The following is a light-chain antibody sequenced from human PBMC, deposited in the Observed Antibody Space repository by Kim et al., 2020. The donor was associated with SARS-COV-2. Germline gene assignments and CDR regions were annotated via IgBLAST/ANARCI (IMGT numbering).Light chain of an antibody. Sequence: QRVTSSCTGSSSNIGAGYDVHWYQQLPGTAPKLLIYGNSNRPSGVPDRFSGSKSGTSASLAITWLQAEDEADYYCQSYDSSLSGWVFGGGTQLTVL. CDR2: GNS. V-gene: IGLV1-40*01. CDR3: QSYDSSLSGWV. J-gene: IGLJ3*02. CDR1: SSNIGAGYD.